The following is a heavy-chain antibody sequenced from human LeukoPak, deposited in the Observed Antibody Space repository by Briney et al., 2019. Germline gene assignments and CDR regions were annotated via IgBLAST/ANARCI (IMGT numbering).Heavy chain of an antibody. CDR3: ATSYYDILTGYRPLAY. Sequence: ASVKVSCRASGYTFTSYDINWVRQATGQGLEWMGWINPNSGGTNYAQKFQGRVTMTEDTSTDTAYMELSSLRSEDTAVYYCATSYYDILTGYRPLAYWGQGTLVTVSS. CDR1: GYTFTSYD. J-gene: IGHJ4*02. CDR2: INPNSGGT. V-gene: IGHV1-8*01. D-gene: IGHD3-9*01.